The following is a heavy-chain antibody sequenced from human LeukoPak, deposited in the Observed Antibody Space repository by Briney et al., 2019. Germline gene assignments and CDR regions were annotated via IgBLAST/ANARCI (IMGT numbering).Heavy chain of an antibody. V-gene: IGHV1-18*01. CDR3: ARVGVESIAAHRPPDY. CDR1: GYAFTSYG. CDR2: ISAYNGNT. Sequence: ASVKVSCKASGYAFTSYGISWVRQAPGQGLEWMGWISAYNGNTNYAQKLQGRVTMTTDTSTSTAYMELRSLRSDDTAVYYCARVGVESIAAHRPPDYWGQGTLVTVSS. D-gene: IGHD6-6*01. J-gene: IGHJ4*02.